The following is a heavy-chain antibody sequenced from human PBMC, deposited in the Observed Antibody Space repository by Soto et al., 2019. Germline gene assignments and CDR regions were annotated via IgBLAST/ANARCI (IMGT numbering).Heavy chain of an antibody. D-gene: IGHD3-22*01. CDR3: AQRRDSSGYEAWFDP. V-gene: IGHV2-5*02. CDR1: GFSLSTSGVG. CDR2: IYWDDDK. J-gene: IGHJ5*02. Sequence: SGPTLVNPTQTLTLTCTFSGFSLSTSGVGVGWIRQPPGKALEWLALIYWDDDKRYSPSLKSRLTITKDTSKNQVVLTMTNMDPVNTATYYCAQRRDSSGYEAWFDPWAQGTLVTVSS.